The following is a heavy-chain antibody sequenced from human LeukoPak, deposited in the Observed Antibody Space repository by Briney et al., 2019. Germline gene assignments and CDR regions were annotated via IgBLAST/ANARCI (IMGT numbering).Heavy chain of an antibody. CDR3: ARGQYYYDSSGPLAY. CDR2: INPNSGGT. CDR1: GYTFTSYD. D-gene: IGHD3-22*01. Sequence: ASVKVSCKASGYTFTSYDINWVRQAPGQGLEWMGWINPNSGGTNYAQKFQGRVTMTRDTSISTAYMELSRLRSDDTAVYYCARGQYYYDSSGPLAYWGQGTLVTVSS. V-gene: IGHV1-2*02. J-gene: IGHJ4*02.